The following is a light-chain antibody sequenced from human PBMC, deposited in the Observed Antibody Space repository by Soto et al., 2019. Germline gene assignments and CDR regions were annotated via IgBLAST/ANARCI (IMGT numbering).Light chain of an antibody. CDR1: QGIRND. V-gene: IGKV1-13*02. CDR3: QHFNSYPWT. J-gene: IGKJ1*01. Sequence: AIQMTQSPSSLSASVGDRVTITCRASQGIRNDLGWYQQKPGKAPKLLINKASSLESGVPSRFSGSGSGTEFTLTISSLQPDDFATYYCQHFNSYPWTFGQGTKVDI. CDR2: KAS.